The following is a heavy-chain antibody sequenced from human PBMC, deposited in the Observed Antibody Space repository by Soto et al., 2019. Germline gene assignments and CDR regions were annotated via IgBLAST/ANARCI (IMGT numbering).Heavy chain of an antibody. Sequence: GESLKISCKGSGYTFTNYWIGWVRQMPGKGLEWMGIIRPGDSDTRYSPSFQGQVTISADKSISTAYLQWSSLKASDTAIYYCAIRDNWFDPWGQGTLVTVSS. CDR1: GYTFTNYW. J-gene: IGHJ5*02. CDR3: AIRDNWFDP. V-gene: IGHV5-51*01. CDR2: IRPGDSDT.